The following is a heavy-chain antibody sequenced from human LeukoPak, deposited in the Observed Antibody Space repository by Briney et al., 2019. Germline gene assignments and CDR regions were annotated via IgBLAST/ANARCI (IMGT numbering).Heavy chain of an antibody. CDR1: GFTFSSYS. J-gene: IGHJ4*02. D-gene: IGHD5-18*01. V-gene: IGHV3-21*01. CDR2: ISSSSYI. Sequence: PGGSLRLSCAASGFTFSSYSMNWVRQAPGKGLEWVSSISSSSYIYYADSVKGRFTISRDNAKNSLYLQMNSPRDEDTAVYYCARALVAMVTPQFDYWGQGTLVTVSS. CDR3: ARALVAMVTPQFDY.